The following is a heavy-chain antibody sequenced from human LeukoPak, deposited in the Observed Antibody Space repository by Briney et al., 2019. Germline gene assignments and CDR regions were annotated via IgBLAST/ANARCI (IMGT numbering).Heavy chain of an antibody. J-gene: IGHJ6*02. CDR1: GGSFSGYY. CDR3: ARDPYHYYYYGMDV. CDR2: IYTSGST. Sequence: SETLSLTCAVYGGSFSGYYWSWIRQPAGKGLEWIGRIYTSGSTNYNPSLKSRVTMSVDTSKNQFSLKLSSVTAADTAVYYCARDPYHYYYYGMDVWGQGTTVTVSS. V-gene: IGHV4-4*07.